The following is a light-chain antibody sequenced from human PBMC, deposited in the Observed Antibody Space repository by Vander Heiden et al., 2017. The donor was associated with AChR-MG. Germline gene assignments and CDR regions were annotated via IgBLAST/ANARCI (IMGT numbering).Light chain of an antibody. J-gene: IGKJ4*01. CDR2: DAS. V-gene: IGKV3-11*01. CDR3: QQRSNWPLT. Sequence: EIVLTQSPPTLSLSPGERVTLPCRASQSVSSYLAWYQQKPGQAPRLLIYDASNRATGIPARFSGSGSGTEFTLTISSLEPEDFAVYYCQQRSNWPLTFGGGTKVEIK. CDR1: QSVSSY.